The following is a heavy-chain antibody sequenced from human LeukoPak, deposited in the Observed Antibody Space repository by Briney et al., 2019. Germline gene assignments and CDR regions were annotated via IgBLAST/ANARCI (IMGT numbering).Heavy chain of an antibody. D-gene: IGHD6-6*01. CDR1: GYTFTSYG. V-gene: IGHV1-18*01. CDR3: ARDRYLEYSSSFNY. Sequence: ASVKVSCKASGYTFTSYGISWVRQAPGQGLEWMGWISAYNGNTNYAQKLQGRVTMTTDTSTSTAYMELRSLRSDDTAVYYCARDRYLEYSSSFNYWGQGTLVTVSS. CDR2: ISAYNGNT. J-gene: IGHJ4*02.